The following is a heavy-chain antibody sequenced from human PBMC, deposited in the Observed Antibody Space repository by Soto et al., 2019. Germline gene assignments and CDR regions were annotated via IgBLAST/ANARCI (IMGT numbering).Heavy chain of an antibody. CDR2: IFYSGST. V-gene: IGHV4-39*01. D-gene: IGHD1-20*01. CDR1: GGSFSISNYY. CDR3: ARHDNRQVPRYSYFYMDV. J-gene: IGHJ6*03. Sequence: SETLSLTCTVSGGSFSISNYYWDWIRQPPGKGLEWIGTIFYSGSTYYKQSLKSRVTISIDTSKNQFSLRLSSVTAADTALYYCARHDNRQVPRYSYFYMDVWGKGTTVTVSS.